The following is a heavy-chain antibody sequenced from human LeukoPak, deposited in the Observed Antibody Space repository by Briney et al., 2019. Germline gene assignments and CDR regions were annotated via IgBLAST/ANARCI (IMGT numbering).Heavy chain of an antibody. Sequence: SETLSLTCAVYGGSFSGYYWSWIRQPPGKGLEWIGEINHSGSTNYNPSLKSRVTISVDTSKNQFSLKLSSVTAADTAVYYCARGLGLLDVWGQGTTVTVSS. D-gene: IGHD1-7*01. J-gene: IGHJ6*02. CDR1: GGSFSGYY. CDR3: ARGLGLLDV. V-gene: IGHV4-34*01. CDR2: INHSGST.